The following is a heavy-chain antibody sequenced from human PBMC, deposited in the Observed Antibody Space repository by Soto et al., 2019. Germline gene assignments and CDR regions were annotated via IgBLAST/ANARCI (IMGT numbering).Heavy chain of an antibody. Sequence: PGGSLRLSCSASGFTFSSYAMHWVRQAPGKGLQYISGVRSNGDPPFYADSVKGRFTISRDNSKNTLYLQMTGVSADDAAVYYCVKSRGGNNFDFFDWGQGTLVTVSS. D-gene: IGHD5-12*01. J-gene: IGHJ4*02. V-gene: IGHV3-64D*06. CDR2: VRSNGDPP. CDR1: GFTFSSYA. CDR3: VKSRGGNNFDFFD.